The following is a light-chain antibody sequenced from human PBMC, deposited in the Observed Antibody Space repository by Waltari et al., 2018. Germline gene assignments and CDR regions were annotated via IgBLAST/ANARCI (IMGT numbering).Light chain of an antibody. V-gene: IGLV2-14*03. J-gene: IGLJ2*01. CDR1: SSDIGGYNY. Sequence: QSALTQPASVSGSPGQSITISCTGTSSDIGGYNYVSWYQQVPGKAPKPMIYDFSNRPSGVSSRFSGSKSGNTASLTISGLQAEDEADYFCSSYIDSSTLELFGGGTSLTVL. CDR2: DFS. CDR3: SSYIDSSTLEL.